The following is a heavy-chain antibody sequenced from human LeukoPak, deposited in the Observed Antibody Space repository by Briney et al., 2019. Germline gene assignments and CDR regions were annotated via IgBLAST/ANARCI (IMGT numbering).Heavy chain of an antibody. V-gene: IGHV4-34*01. Sequence: SETLSLTCAVYGGSFSGYYWSWIRQPPGKGLEWIGEINHSGSTNYNPSLKSRVTISVDTSKNQFSLNLRSVTAADTAVYYCARVALGEWNDPHFDSWGQGARVTVSS. D-gene: IGHD1-1*01. CDR2: INHSGST. CDR1: GGSFSGYY. CDR3: ARVALGEWNDPHFDS. J-gene: IGHJ4*02.